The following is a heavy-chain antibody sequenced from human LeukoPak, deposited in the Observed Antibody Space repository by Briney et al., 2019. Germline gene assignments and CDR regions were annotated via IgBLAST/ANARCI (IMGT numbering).Heavy chain of an antibody. V-gene: IGHV1-69*05. D-gene: IGHD3-22*01. CDR3: ARRWPHSRGYYLFDY. CDR1: GGTFSSHG. J-gene: IGHJ4*02. Sequence: SVKVSCKASGGTFSSHGLSWVRQTPGQGLEWMGGIIPIFGTTNYAQNFQGRVTITMDESTSTAYMELSSLRADDTAVYYCARRWPHSRGYYLFDYWGQGTLVTVSS. CDR2: IIPIFGTT.